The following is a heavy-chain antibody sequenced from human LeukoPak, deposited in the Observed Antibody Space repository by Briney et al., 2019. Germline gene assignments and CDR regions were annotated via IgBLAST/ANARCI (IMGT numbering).Heavy chain of an antibody. V-gene: IGHV3-23*01. Sequence: GGSLRLSCAASGFTFSSYAMSWVRQAPGKGLEWVSAISGSGGSTYYADSVKGRFTISRDNSKNTLYLQMNSLRAEDTAVYYCAKDLGALTGYRPYPRVALFDYWGQGTLVTVSS. J-gene: IGHJ4*02. D-gene: IGHD3-9*01. CDR1: GFTFSSYA. CDR2: ISGSGGST. CDR3: AKDLGALTGYRPYPRVALFDY.